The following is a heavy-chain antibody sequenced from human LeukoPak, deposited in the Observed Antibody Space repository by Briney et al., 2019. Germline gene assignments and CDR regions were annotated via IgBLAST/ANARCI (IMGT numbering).Heavy chain of an antibody. CDR3: ARGLGIVGFDYYYYMDV. J-gene: IGHJ6*03. CDR2: IYYSGST. V-gene: IGHV4-59*02. D-gene: IGHD3-16*02. CDR1: GGSVSSYY. Sequence: SETLSLTCTVSGGSVSSYYWSWIRQPPGKGLEWIGYIYYSGSTNYNPSLKSRVTISVDTSKNQFSLKLSSVTAADTAVYYCARGLGIVGFDYYYYMDVWGKGTTVTVSS.